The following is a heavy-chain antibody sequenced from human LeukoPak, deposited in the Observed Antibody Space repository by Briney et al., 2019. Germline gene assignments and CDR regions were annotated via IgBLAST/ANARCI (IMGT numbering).Heavy chain of an antibody. V-gene: IGHV3-23*01. CDR2: VSGSGGST. CDR3: AKDPTLLGAFDY. D-gene: IGHD7-27*01. Sequence: GGSLRLSCAASGFTFSSYAMSRVRQAPGKGLEWVSAVSGSGGSTYYADSVKGRFTISRDNSKNTLYLQMNSLRAEDTAVYYCAKDPTLLGAFDYWGQGTLVTVSS. CDR1: GFTFSSYA. J-gene: IGHJ4*02.